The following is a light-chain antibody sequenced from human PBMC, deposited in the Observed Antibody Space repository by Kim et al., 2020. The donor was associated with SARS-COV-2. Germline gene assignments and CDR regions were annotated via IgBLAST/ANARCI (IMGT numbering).Light chain of an antibody. CDR1: QSVGSNY. CDR2: DVS. Sequence: SPVERASVSCWASQSVGSNYLAWYQQKPGQAPRLLIYDVSSRATGIPERFSGSGSGTDFTLTISRLEPEDFAVYYCQQYHTSPLTFGQGTQLDIK. J-gene: IGKJ5*01. V-gene: IGKV3-20*01. CDR3: QQYHTSPLT.